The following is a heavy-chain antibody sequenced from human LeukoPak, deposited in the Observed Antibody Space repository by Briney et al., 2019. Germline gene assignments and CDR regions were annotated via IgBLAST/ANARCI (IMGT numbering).Heavy chain of an antibody. CDR1: GGSISSSSYY. Sequence: SETLSLTCTVSGGSISSSSYYWGWIRQPPGKGLEWIGSIYYSGSTYYNPSLKSRVTISVDTSKNQFSLKLDSVTPEDTAVYYCARGYYDSSGPRGFDYWGQGTLVTVSS. J-gene: IGHJ4*02. V-gene: IGHV4-39*07. CDR2: IYYSGST. CDR3: ARGYYDSSGPRGFDY. D-gene: IGHD3-22*01.